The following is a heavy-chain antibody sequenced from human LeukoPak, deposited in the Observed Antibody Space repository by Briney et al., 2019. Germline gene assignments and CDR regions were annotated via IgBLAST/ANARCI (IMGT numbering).Heavy chain of an antibody. Sequence: SSVKVSCKASGGTFSRYAISWVRQAPGRGLEWMGGIIPIFGTANYAQKFQGRVTITTDESTSTAYMELSSLRSEDTAVYYCARGMVRGVPGPYFDYWGQGTLVTVSS. CDR2: IIPIFGTA. D-gene: IGHD3-10*01. J-gene: IGHJ4*02. CDR1: GGTFSRYA. V-gene: IGHV1-69*05. CDR3: ARGMVRGVPGPYFDY.